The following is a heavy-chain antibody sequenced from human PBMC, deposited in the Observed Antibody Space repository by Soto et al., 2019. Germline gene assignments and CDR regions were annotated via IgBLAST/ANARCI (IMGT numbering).Heavy chain of an antibody. CDR3: ARDHISARPVYYYGMDV. CDR2: IIPIFGTA. V-gene: IGHV1-69*06. CDR1: GGTFSSYA. D-gene: IGHD6-6*01. Sequence: SVKVSCKASGGTFSSYAISWVRQAPGQGLEWMGGIIPIFGTANYAQKFQGRVTITADKSTSTAYMELSSLRSEDTAVYYCARDHISARPVYYYGMDVCGQLTTVTVSS. J-gene: IGHJ6*02.